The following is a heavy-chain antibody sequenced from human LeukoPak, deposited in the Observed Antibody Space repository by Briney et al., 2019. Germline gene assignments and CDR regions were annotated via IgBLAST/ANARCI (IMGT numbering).Heavy chain of an antibody. CDR3: ARHFAYSSSSYFGY. D-gene: IGHD6-6*01. CDR2: VYYTGST. Sequence: SPSETLSLTCTVSGGSISSYYWSWIRQPPGKGLEWIGYVYYTGSTNYDPSLKSRVTMFEDKSKNQFSLRLYSVTVADTAVYYCARHFAYSSSSYFGYWGQGSLVTVSS. CDR1: GGSISSYY. J-gene: IGHJ4*02. V-gene: IGHV4-59*08.